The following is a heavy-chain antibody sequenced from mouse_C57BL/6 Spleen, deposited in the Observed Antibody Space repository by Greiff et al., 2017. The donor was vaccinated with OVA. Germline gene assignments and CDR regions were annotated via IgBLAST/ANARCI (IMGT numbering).Heavy chain of an antibody. CDR2: IYPADSET. CDR3: ARRGTGAWFAY. Sequence: VQLQQPGAELVRPGSSVKLSCKASGYTFTSYGMDWVKQRPGQGLEWIGNIYPADSETHYNQKFKDKATLTVDKSSSTAYMQLSSLTSEDSAVYYCARRGTGAWFAYWGQGTLVTVSA. CDR1: GYTFTSYG. J-gene: IGHJ3*01. V-gene: IGHV1-61*01. D-gene: IGHD4-1*01.